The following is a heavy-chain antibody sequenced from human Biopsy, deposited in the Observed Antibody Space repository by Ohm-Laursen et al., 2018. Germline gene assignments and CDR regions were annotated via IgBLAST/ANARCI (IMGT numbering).Heavy chain of an antibody. J-gene: IGHJ6*02. V-gene: IGHV2-70*11. Sequence: PTQTLTPTGSFSGLSLSARGMCGSWLRHAPGKALEGPARVVLVEYTDYSASRQTKLSISKDTSNDQVVLTVNNVAPADTVTYYCARTPILNVSAGLVYQHRRHLQGMDVWGQGIAVTVS. D-gene: IGHD6-13*01. CDR3: ARTPILNVSAGLVYQHRRHLQGMDV. CDR1: GLSLSARGMC. CDR2: VVLVEYT.